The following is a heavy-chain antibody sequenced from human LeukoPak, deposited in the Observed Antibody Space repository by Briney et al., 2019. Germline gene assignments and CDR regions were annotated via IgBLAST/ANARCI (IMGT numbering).Heavy chain of an antibody. V-gene: IGHV1-2*02. CDR1: GGTFSSYA. Sequence: GASVKVSCKASGGTFSSYAISWVRQAPRQGLEWMGWINPNSGGTNYAQKFQGRVTMTRDTSISTAYMELSRLRSDDTAVYYCAREEGGWYLGGNWFDPWGQGTLVTVSS. CDR2: INPNSGGT. D-gene: IGHD6-19*01. J-gene: IGHJ5*02. CDR3: AREEGGWYLGGNWFDP.